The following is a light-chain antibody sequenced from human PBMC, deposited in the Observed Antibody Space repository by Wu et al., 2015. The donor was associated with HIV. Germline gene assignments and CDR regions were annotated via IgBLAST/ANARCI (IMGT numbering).Light chain of an antibody. CDR1: QSVSSN. CDR3: QQYNNWLT. J-gene: IGKJ4*01. V-gene: IGKV3-15*01. CDR2: DAS. Sequence: EIVMTQSPATLSVSPGERATLSCRVSQSVSSNLAWYQQKPGQAPSLLIYDASTRATGIPARFSGSGSGTEFTLTISSLQSEDFAVYYCQQYNNWLTFGGGTKVEIK.